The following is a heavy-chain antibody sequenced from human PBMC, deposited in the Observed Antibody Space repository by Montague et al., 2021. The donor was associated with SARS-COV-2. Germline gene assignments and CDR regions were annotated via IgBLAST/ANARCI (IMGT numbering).Heavy chain of an antibody. CDR2: VLYNKGT. CDR3: VRATHYDGLTRVPDF. CDR1: GVSFTNFY. J-gene: IGHJ4*02. V-gene: IGHV4-59*08. Sequence: SETLSLTCTVSGVSFTNFYWSWIRQSPGKGLEWVGDVLYNKGTNFNPSLKSRVAISVDTSKNQFSLRLTSVTAADTAFYYCVRATHYDGLTRVPDFWGQGTLVTVSS. D-gene: IGHD3-9*01.